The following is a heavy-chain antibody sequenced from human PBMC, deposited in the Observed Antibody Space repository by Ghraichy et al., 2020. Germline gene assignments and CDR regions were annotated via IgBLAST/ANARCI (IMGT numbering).Heavy chain of an antibody. CDR3: ARVIGSNLIKWFDP. CDR2: IYPGDSNT. D-gene: IGHD2-21*01. V-gene: IGHV5-51*01. CDR1: GYIFTSNW. J-gene: IGHJ5*02. Sequence: KVSCKGPGYIFTSNWIGWVRQKPGKGLEWMGIIYPGDSNTTYSPSFQGQVTISADKSTGTAYLQWNSLKASDTAMYYCARVIGSNLIKWFDPWGQGTLVTVSS.